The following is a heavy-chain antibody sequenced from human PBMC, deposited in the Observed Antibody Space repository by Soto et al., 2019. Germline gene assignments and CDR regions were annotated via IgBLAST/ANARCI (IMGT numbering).Heavy chain of an antibody. J-gene: IGHJ4*02. CDR3: AHRVLRAVFGLVTTTAIYFDF. Sequence: QITLNESGPTVVKPTETLTLTCTFSGFSLTTSGVGVGWVRQSPGKAPEWLAFIYWDDDKRYSTSLKSRLTIHKDTSKNQVVLTMANVEPADTATYYCAHRVLRAVFGLVTTTAIYFDFWGQGTPVVVSS. CDR1: GFSLTTSGVG. D-gene: IGHD3-3*01. V-gene: IGHV2-5*02. CDR2: IYWDDDK.